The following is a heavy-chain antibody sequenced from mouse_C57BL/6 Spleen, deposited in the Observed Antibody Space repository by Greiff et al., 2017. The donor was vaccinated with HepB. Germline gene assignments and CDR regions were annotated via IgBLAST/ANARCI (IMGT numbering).Heavy chain of an antibody. Sequence: VQLQQPGAELVRPGSSVKLSCKASGYTFTSYWMDWVKQRPGQGLEWIGNIYPSDSETHYNQKFKDKATLTVDKSSSTAYMQLSSLTSEDSAVYYCARGGYYYGSSYVGFAYWGQGTLVTVSA. CDR1: GYTFTSYW. D-gene: IGHD1-1*01. V-gene: IGHV1-61*01. CDR2: IYPSDSET. CDR3: ARGGYYYGSSYVGFAY. J-gene: IGHJ3*01.